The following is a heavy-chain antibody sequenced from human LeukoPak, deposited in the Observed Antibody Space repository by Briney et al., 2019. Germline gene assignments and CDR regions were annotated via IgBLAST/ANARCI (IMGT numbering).Heavy chain of an antibody. J-gene: IGHJ4*02. D-gene: IGHD4-17*01. CDR3: AKDPGRYGDYVVDY. V-gene: IGHV3-43*02. Sequence: GGSLRLSXAASGFTFDDYAMHWVRQTPGKGLEWVSLISGDGGSTYYADSVKGRFTISRDNSKNSLYLQMNSLRTEDTALYYCAKDPGRYGDYVVDYWGQGTLVTVSS. CDR1: GFTFDDYA. CDR2: ISGDGGST.